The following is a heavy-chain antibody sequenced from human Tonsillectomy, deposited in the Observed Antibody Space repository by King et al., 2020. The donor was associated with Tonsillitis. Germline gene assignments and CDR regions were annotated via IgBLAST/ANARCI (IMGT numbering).Heavy chain of an antibody. D-gene: IGHD2-2*01. V-gene: IGHV3-9*01. Sequence: VQLVESGGGLVQPGRSLRLSCAASGFTFDDFAMHWVRQAPGKGLEWVSGISWNSGKIDYADSVKGRFTISRDNAKNSLYLQMNSLRAEDTALYYCAKGAPRDIVVLPCVIEDYYGMDVWGQGTTVTVSS. CDR1: GFTFDDFA. J-gene: IGHJ6*02. CDR2: ISWNSGKI. CDR3: AKGAPRDIVVLPCVIEDYYGMDV.